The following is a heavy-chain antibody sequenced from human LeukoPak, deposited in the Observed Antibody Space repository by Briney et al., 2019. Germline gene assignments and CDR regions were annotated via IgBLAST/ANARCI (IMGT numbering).Heavy chain of an antibody. CDR1: GYSFTTYW. J-gene: IGHJ3*02. CDR2: IYPGDSDT. D-gene: IGHD4-17*01. Sequence: GESLRISCKGSGYSFTTYWIGWVRQMPGKGLEWMGVIYPGDSDTRYSPSLQGQVTISADKSTSTAYLQWSSLKASDTAMYYCARPPTTMTKLAFDIWGQGTMVTVSS. V-gene: IGHV5-51*01. CDR3: ARPPTTMTKLAFDI.